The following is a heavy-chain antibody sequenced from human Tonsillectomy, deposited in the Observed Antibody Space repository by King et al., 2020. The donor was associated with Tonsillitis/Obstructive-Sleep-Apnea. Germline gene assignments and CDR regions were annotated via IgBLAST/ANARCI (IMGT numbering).Heavy chain of an antibody. Sequence: QLVQSGGGLVKPGGSLRLSCAASGLTFSSYSVNWVRQAPGKGLEWVSSISSSSTYIFYADSVKGRFTISRDNAKNSLYLQMNSLRAEDTAVYYCARGSYSGGSQLISSYYMDVWGKGTTVTVSS. CDR3: ARGSYSGGSQLISSYYMDV. CDR2: ISSSSTYI. V-gene: IGHV3-21*01. J-gene: IGHJ6*03. D-gene: IGHD2-15*01. CDR1: GLTFSSYS.